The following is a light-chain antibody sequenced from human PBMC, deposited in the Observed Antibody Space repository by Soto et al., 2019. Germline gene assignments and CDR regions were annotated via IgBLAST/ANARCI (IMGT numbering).Light chain of an antibody. J-gene: IGLJ3*02. Sequence: QPVLTQSPSASASLGASVKLTCTLSSGDSTYIIAWHQQQPEKGPRYLMNLNSDGSHSKGDGIPDRFSGSSSGAERYLTISSLQSEDEGDYYCQTWGAGVWVFGGGTKVTVL. CDR1: SGDSTYI. CDR2: LNSDGSH. V-gene: IGLV4-69*01. CDR3: QTWGAGVWV.